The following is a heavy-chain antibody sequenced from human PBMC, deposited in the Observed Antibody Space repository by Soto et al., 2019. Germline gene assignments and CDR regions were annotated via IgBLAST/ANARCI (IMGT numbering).Heavy chain of an antibody. D-gene: IGHD5-18*01. CDR3: ARAADTAMGDYYYGMDV. J-gene: IGHJ6*02. CDR1: GGTFSSYA. CDR2: IIPIFGTA. V-gene: IGHV1-69*01. Sequence: QVQLVQSGAEVKKPGSSVKVSCKASGGTFSSYAISGVRQAPGQGLEWMGGIIPIFGTANYAQKFQGRVTITADESTSTAYMELSSLRSEDTAVYYGARAADTAMGDYYYGMDVWGQGTTVTVSS.